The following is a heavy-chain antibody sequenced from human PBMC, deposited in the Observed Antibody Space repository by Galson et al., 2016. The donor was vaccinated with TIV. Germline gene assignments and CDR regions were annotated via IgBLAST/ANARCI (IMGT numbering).Heavy chain of an antibody. CDR3: TRDGRGNWKYVDYFDY. Sequence: SLRLSCAASGFTFDSYTFHWVRQTPGKGLEWVAIISHDGNNKDFADSVQGRFTISRDSSKSTVLLQMNSLRLEDTAVYYCTRDGRGNWKYVDYFDYWGQGTLVTVSS. CDR2: ISHDGNNK. V-gene: IGHV3-30-3*01. J-gene: IGHJ4*02. CDR1: GFTFDSYT. D-gene: IGHD1-1*01.